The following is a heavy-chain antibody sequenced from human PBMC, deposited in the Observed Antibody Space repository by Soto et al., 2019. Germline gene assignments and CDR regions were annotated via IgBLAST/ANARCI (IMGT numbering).Heavy chain of an antibody. V-gene: IGHV1-18*01. Sequence: QVQLVQSGAEVKKPGASVKVSCKASGYSFSNYAISWVRQAPGQGLEWMGWISVYNGNTKYAQKVQGRVTMTTDTSTSTVYMELRSLRSDDTAVYYCARDFEAAGGTRDLYYYYNGMDVWGQGTTVTVSS. J-gene: IGHJ6*02. CDR1: GYSFSNYA. CDR2: ISVYNGNT. CDR3: ARDFEAAGGTRDLYYYYNGMDV. D-gene: IGHD6-13*01.